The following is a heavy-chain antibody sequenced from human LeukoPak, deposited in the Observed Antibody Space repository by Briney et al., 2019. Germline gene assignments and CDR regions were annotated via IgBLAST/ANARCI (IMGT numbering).Heavy chain of an antibody. Sequence: GRSLRLSCAAAGFTFSSYEMSSARQAPGKGLEWVSYISSSGSTIYYADAVKGRFTISRDNAKNSLYLQMNSLRAEDTAVYYCARDGGYCSSTSCYDLDYWGQGTLVTVSS. CDR1: GFTFSSYE. J-gene: IGHJ4*02. D-gene: IGHD2-2*01. V-gene: IGHV3-48*03. CDR2: ISSSGSTI. CDR3: ARDGGYCSSTSCYDLDY.